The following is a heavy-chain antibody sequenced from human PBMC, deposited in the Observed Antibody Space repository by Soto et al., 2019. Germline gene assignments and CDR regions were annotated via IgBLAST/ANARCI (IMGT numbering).Heavy chain of an antibody. D-gene: IGHD3-3*01. CDR2: IYPGDSDT. J-gene: IGHJ3*02. Sequence: RGESLKISCKGSGYSFTSYWIGWVRQMPGKGLEWMGIIYPGDSDTRYTPSFQGQVTTSADKSISTAYLQWSSLKASDTAMYYCGSSLEWSYTRAFDIWGQGTMVTVS. V-gene: IGHV5-51*01. CDR1: GYSFTSYW. CDR3: GSSLEWSYTRAFDI.